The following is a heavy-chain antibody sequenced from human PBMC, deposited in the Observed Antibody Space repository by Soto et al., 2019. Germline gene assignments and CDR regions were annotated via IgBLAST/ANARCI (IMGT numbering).Heavy chain of an antibody. CDR1: GFTFSNYE. J-gene: IGHJ4*02. CDR2: ISNNGSNK. CDR3: ARESGVWGSYRYHFDY. D-gene: IGHD3-16*02. Sequence: GGSLRLSCAASGFTFSNYEMHWVRQAPGKGLEWVAGISNNGSNKYYANSVKGRFTISRDNSKNTLYLQMNSLRAEDTAVYYCARESGVWGSYRYHFDYWGQGTLVTVSS. V-gene: IGHV3-33*08.